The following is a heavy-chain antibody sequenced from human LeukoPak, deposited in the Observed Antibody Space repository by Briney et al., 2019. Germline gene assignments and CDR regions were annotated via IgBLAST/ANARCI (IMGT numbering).Heavy chain of an antibody. CDR2: ISYDGSNK. Sequence: PGRSLRLSCAASGFTFSSYGMHWVRQAPGKGLEWVAVISYDGSNKYYADSVKGRFTISRDNSKNTLYLQMNNLRVEDAAIYYCARDRSDSDTWYAGSHWGQGTLVTVSS. J-gene: IGHJ4*02. CDR1: GFTFSSYG. D-gene: IGHD6-13*01. V-gene: IGHV3-30*03. CDR3: ARDRSDSDTWYAGSH.